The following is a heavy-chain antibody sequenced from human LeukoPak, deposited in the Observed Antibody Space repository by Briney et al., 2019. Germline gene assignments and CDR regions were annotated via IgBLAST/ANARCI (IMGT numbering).Heavy chain of an antibody. CDR2: TSSSDAGT. D-gene: IGHD2-21*01. Sequence: GGSLRLSCAASGFTLSTYAKSWVRQTPGKGLEWVAATSSSDAGTYHADSVRGRFTISRDNSKNTLYLQMNSLRAEDAAVYFCAKAPVTSCRGAYCYPFDSWGQGTLVTVSS. V-gene: IGHV3-23*01. J-gene: IGHJ4*02. CDR1: GFTLSTYA. CDR3: AKAPVTSCRGAYCYPFDS.